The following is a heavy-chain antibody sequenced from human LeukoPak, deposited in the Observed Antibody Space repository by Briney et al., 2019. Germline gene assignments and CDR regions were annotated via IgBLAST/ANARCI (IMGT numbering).Heavy chain of an antibody. CDR2: IIPIFGTA. J-gene: IGHJ5*02. Sequence: SVKVCCTASGGTFSSYAISWVRQAPGQGLEWMGGIIPIFGTANYAQKFQGRVTITADESTSTAYMELSSLRSEDAAVYYCARAGMARINWFDPWGQGTLVTVSS. V-gene: IGHV1-69*13. D-gene: IGHD1-14*01. CDR1: GGTFSSYA. CDR3: ARAGMARINWFDP.